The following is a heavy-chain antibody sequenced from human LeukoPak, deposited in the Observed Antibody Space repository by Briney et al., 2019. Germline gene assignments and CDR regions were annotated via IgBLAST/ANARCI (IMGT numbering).Heavy chain of an antibody. Sequence: PGGSLRLSCAASGFTFSSYAMSWVRQAPGKGLEWVSAISGSGGSTYYADSVKGRFTISRDNSKNTLYLQMNSLRAEDTAVYYCAKELRYLDWLLSTLNWYFDLWGRGTLVTVSS. CDR3: AKELRYLDWLLSTLNWYFDL. CDR2: ISGSGGST. J-gene: IGHJ2*01. V-gene: IGHV3-23*01. D-gene: IGHD3-9*01. CDR1: GFTFSSYA.